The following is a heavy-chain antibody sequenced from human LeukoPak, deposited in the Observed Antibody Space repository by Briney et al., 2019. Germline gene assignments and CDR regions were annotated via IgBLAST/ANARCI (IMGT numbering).Heavy chain of an antibody. Sequence: PSETLSLTCAVYGGSLSGYYWSWIRQPPGKGLEWIGEINHSGSTNYNPSLKSRVTISVDTSKNQFSLKLSSVTAADTAVYNCAREPKYSSGWQPFDYWGQGTLVTVSS. D-gene: IGHD6-19*01. CDR1: GGSLSGYY. CDR3: AREPKYSSGWQPFDY. CDR2: INHSGST. J-gene: IGHJ4*02. V-gene: IGHV4-34*01.